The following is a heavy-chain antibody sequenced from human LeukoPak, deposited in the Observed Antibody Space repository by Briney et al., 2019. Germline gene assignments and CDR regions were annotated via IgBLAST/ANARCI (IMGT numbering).Heavy chain of an antibody. CDR2: ISSSSSYI. D-gene: IGHD5-12*01. Sequence: PGGSLGLSCAASGFTFSSYSMNWVRQAPGKGLEWVSSISSSSSYIYYADSVKGRFTISRDNAKNSLYLKMNRVRGEDTAVYYCATLYGGYDVRLDYWGQGTLVTVSS. V-gene: IGHV3-21*01. CDR1: GFTFSSYS. CDR3: ATLYGGYDVRLDY. J-gene: IGHJ4*02.